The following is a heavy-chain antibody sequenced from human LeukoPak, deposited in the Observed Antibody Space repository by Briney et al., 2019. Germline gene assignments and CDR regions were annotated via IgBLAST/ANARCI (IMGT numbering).Heavy chain of an antibody. V-gene: IGHV4-59*08. J-gene: IGHJ4*02. D-gene: IGHD6-19*01. Sequence: LETLSLTCTLSRASMNLYYWSWVRQPPGKGVEGIGFKYYSGTTKYNPSFNSRVTMSVDTSKNQFSLKLSSVTAADTAVYYCARRPAVAASAFDSWGQGTLVAVSP. CDR3: ARRPAVAASAFDS. CDR1: RASMNLYY. CDR2: KYYSGTT.